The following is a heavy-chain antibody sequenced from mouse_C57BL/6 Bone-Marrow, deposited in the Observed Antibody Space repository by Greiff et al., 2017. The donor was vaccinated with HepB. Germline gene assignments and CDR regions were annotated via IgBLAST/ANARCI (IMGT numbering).Heavy chain of an antibody. CDR1: GYTFTSYW. Sequence: VHVKQSGTVLARPGASVKMSCKTSGYTFTSYWMHWVKQRPGQGLEWIGAIYPGNSDTSYNQKFKGKATLTAVTSASTAYMELSSLTNEDSAVYDCTRLNYGSSPDYWGQGTTLTVSS. J-gene: IGHJ2*01. V-gene: IGHV1-5*01. D-gene: IGHD1-1*01. CDR3: TRLNYGSSPDY. CDR2: IYPGNSDT.